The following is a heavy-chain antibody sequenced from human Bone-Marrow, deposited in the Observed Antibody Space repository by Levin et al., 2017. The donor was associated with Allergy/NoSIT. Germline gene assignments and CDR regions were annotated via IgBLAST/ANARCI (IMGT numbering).Heavy chain of an antibody. CDR1: GYTFTSYY. Sequence: ASVKVSCKASGYTFTSYYMHWVRQAPGQGLEWMGIINPSGGSTSYAQKFQGRVTMTRDTSTSTVYMELSSLRSEDTAVYYCARVWSVSRGEDQYLLGYFDYWGQGTLVTVSS. J-gene: IGHJ4*02. CDR2: INPSGGST. CDR3: ARVWSVSRGEDQYLLGYFDY. V-gene: IGHV1-46*01. D-gene: IGHD3/OR15-3a*01.